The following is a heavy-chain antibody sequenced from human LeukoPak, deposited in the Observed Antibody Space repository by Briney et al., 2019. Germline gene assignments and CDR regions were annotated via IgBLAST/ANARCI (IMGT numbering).Heavy chain of an antibody. CDR1: GGSFSGYY. CDR2: INHSVST. CDR3: ARVGARDAFDI. J-gene: IGHJ3*02. Sequence: PSETLSLTCAVYGGSFSGYYWSWIRQPPGKGLEWIGEINHSVSTNYNPSLKSRVTIPVDTSKNQFSLKLSSVTAADTAVYYCARVGARDAFDIWGQGTMVTVSS. D-gene: IGHD1-26*01. V-gene: IGHV4-34*01.